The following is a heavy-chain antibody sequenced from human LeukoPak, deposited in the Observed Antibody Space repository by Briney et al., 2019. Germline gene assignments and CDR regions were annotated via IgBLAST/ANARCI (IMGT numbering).Heavy chain of an antibody. CDR2: ITGSSAST. J-gene: IGHJ4*02. CDR1: GFTFDDYA. CDR3: AKLDYYDTH. D-gene: IGHD3-22*01. Sequence: HPGGSLRLSCAASGFTFDDYAMSWVRQAPGKGLEWVSSITGSSASTYYADSVKGRFTISRDNPKNTLYLQMNSLRAEDMAVYFCAKLDYYDTHWGQGTLVTVSS. V-gene: IGHV3-23*01.